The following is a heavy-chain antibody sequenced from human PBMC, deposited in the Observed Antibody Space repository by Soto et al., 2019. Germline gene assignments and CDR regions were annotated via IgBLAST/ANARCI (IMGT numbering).Heavy chain of an antibody. CDR1: GGSISRSNW. Sequence: QVELQESGPGLVKPSETLSLICAVSGGSISRSNWWSWVRHPPGKGLEWIGEIYHSGLTDYNPSLTSRVPMSMDKSKNQFSLNLTSVTAADTAVYYCTRVLAALCNRWYLELWGRGTLVSVSS. V-gene: IGHV4-4*02. J-gene: IGHJ2*01. CDR2: IYHSGLT. D-gene: IGHD2-15*01. CDR3: TRVLAALCNRWYLEL.